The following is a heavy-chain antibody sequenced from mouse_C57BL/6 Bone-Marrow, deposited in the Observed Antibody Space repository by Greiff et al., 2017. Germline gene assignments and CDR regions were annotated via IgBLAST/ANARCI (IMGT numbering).Heavy chain of an antibody. CDR2: IYPGDGDT. V-gene: IGHV1-80*01. CDR3: ARGAY. J-gene: IGHJ3*01. CDR1: GYEFSNYW. Sequence: VKLIESGAELVKPGASVKISCKASGYEFSNYWMNWVKQRPGKGLEWIGQIYPGDGDTNYNGKFKDKATLTADKSSSTAYMQLSRLTSEDSAVYFCARGAYWGQGTLVTVSA.